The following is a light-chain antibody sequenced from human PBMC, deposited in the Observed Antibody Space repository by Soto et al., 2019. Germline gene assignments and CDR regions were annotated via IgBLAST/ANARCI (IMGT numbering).Light chain of an antibody. J-gene: IGKJ4*01. CDR3: QQYDTWPVT. V-gene: IGKV3-15*01. CDR2: GAS. CDR1: QSITSN. Sequence: EIVMTQSPATLSVSPGERVTFSCRASQSITSNLAWYQHKPGQAPRLLISGASTGATGIPARLSGSGSGTEFTLTINSLQSEDFALYYCQQYDTWPVTFGGGTKVDIK.